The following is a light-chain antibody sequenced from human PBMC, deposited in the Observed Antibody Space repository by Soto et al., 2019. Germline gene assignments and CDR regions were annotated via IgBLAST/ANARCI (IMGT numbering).Light chain of an antibody. V-gene: IGLV8-61*01. Sequence: QAVVTQEPSFSVSPGGTVTLTCGLSSGSVSTSYYPSWYQQTPGQAPRTLIYSTNIRSSGVPDRFSASILGNKAALTITGAQADDESDYYCVLYMGSGISVFGGGTKLTVL. CDR2: STN. CDR3: VLYMGSGISV. CDR1: SGSVSTSYY. J-gene: IGLJ3*02.